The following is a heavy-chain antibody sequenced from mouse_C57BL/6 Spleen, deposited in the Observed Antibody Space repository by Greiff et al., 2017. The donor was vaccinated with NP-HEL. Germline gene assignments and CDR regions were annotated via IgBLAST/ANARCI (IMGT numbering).Heavy chain of an antibody. V-gene: IGHV3-6*01. D-gene: IGHD1-1*01. CDR2: ISYDGSN. J-gene: IGHJ1*03. CDR3: ARGITTVVARYFDV. Sequence: VQLQQSGPGLVKPSQSLSLTCSVTGYSITSGYYWNWIRQFPGNKLEWMGYISYDGSNNYNPSLKNRISITRDTSKNQFFLKLNSVTTEDTATYYCARGITTVVARYFDVWGTGTTVTVSS. CDR1: GYSITSGYY.